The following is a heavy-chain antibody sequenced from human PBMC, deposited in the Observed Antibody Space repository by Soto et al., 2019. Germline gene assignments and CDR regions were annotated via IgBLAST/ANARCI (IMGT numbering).Heavy chain of an antibody. CDR2: INHSGST. J-gene: IGHJ4*02. D-gene: IGHD3-10*01. Sequence: QVQLQQWGAGLLKPSETLSLTCAVYGGSFSGYYWSWIRQPPGKGLEWIGEINHSGSTNYNPSLKSRVTISVDTSKNQFSLKLSSVTAADTAVYYCTLFTMVRGVFDYSGQGTLVTVSS. CDR3: TLFTMVRGVFDY. CDR1: GGSFSGYY. V-gene: IGHV4-34*01.